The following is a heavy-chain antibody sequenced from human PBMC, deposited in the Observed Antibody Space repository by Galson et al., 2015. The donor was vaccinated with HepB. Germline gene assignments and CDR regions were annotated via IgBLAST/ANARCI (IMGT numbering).Heavy chain of an antibody. Sequence: SVKVSCKASGGTFSSYTISWVRQAPGQGLEWMGRIIPILGIANYAQKFQGRVTITADKSTSTAYMELSSLRSEDTAVYYWARAQPNIDSSGTFDYYYYGLDVWGPGTPATVSS. J-gene: IGHJ6*02. V-gene: IGHV1-69*02. CDR1: GGTFSSYT. CDR2: IIPILGIA. CDR3: ARAQPNIDSSGTFDYYYYGLDV. D-gene: IGHD3-22*01.